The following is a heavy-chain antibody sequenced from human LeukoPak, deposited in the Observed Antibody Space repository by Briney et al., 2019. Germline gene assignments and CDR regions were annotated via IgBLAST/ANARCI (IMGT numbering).Heavy chain of an antibody. Sequence: SGGSLRLSCVASGFTFGSYGMPWVRQAPGKGLEWEAFISYDGSNRYYVDSVKGRFTISRDNSKNTLYLQMNSLRPEDTAVYYCAKVRGPGEVSGWCYFDSWGQGTLVTVSS. CDR3: AKVRGPGEVSGWCYFDS. CDR1: GFTFGSYG. D-gene: IGHD6-19*01. J-gene: IGHJ4*02. CDR2: ISYDGSNR. V-gene: IGHV3-30*18.